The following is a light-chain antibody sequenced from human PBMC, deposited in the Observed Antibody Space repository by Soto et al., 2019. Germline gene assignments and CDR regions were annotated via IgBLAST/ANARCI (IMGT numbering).Light chain of an antibody. CDR1: SSDVGAYNY. J-gene: IGLJ3*02. V-gene: IGLV2-11*01. Sequence: QSALTQPRSVSGSPGQSVTISCTGTSSDVGAYNYVSWYQHHPGKAPKVMIYDVSERPSGVPDRFSGSKSDNKASLTISGLQAEDEADYYCSSNAGSYSWVFGGGTKLTVL. CDR2: DVS. CDR3: SSNAGSYSWV.